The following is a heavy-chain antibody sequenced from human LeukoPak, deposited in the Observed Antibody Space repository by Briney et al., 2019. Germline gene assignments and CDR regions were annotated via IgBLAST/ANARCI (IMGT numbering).Heavy chain of an antibody. CDR1: GFTFNTFN. D-gene: IGHD1-26*01. CDR2: ITSGGDYI. Sequence: PGGSLRLSCAASGFTFNTFNMNWVRQAPGKGLEWVSSITSGGDYIYYADSVKGRFTTSRDNAKNSLSLQLNSLRAEDTAVYYCARGGIVGDLFDYWGQGTLVTVSS. CDR3: ARGGIVGDLFDY. J-gene: IGHJ4*02. V-gene: IGHV3-21*01.